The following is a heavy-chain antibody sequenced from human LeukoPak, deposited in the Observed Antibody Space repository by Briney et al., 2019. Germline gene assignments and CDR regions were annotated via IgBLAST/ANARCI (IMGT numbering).Heavy chain of an antibody. CDR1: GVSISSSNSY. Sequence: SETLSLTCTVSGVSISSSNSYWGWIRQPPGKGLEWMGSIYYSGNTYYNASLKSQVSISIDTSKNQFSLRLTSVTAADTAVYYCARQTGSGLFILPGGQGTLVTVSS. CDR2: IYYSGNT. D-gene: IGHD3/OR15-3a*01. CDR3: ARQTGSGLFILP. V-gene: IGHV4-39*01. J-gene: IGHJ4*02.